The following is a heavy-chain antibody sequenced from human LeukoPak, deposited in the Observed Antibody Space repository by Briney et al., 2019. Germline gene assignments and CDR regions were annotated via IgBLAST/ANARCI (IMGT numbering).Heavy chain of an antibody. Sequence: GGSLRLSCAASGFTFSSYWMSWVRQAPGKGLEWVANIKQDGSGKYYVDSVKGRFTISRDNAKNSLYLQMNSLRAEDTAVYYCARGGGTYYYDSSGYYYYWGQGTLVTVSS. CDR2: IKQDGSGK. CDR3: ARGGGTYYYDSSGYYYY. J-gene: IGHJ4*02. V-gene: IGHV3-7*04. D-gene: IGHD3-22*01. CDR1: GFTFSSYW.